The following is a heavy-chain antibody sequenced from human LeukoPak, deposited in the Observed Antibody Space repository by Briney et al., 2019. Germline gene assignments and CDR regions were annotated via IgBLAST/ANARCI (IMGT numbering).Heavy chain of an antibody. V-gene: IGHV4-39*07. J-gene: IGHJ4*02. CDR1: GGSISSSSYY. Sequence: SETLSLTCTVSGGSISSSSYYWGWIRQPPGKGLEWIGSVYYSGSTYYNPSLKSRVTISVDTSKNQFSLKLSSVTAADTAVYYCALAGRMATIPLFDYWGQGTLVTVSS. CDR3: ALAGRMATIPLFDY. D-gene: IGHD5-24*01. CDR2: VYYSGST.